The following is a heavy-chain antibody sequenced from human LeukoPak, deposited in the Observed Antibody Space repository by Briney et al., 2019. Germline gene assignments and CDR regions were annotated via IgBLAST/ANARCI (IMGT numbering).Heavy chain of an antibody. J-gene: IGHJ4*02. Sequence: GRSLRLSCAASGFTFDDYAMHWVRQAPGKGLEWVSGISWNSGSIGYADSVKGRFTISRDDAKNSLYLQMNSLRAEDTALYYCAKENDLRLYFDYWGQGTLVTVFS. CDR3: AKENDLRLYFDY. V-gene: IGHV3-9*01. CDR1: GFTFDDYA. CDR2: ISWNSGSI. D-gene: IGHD1-1*01.